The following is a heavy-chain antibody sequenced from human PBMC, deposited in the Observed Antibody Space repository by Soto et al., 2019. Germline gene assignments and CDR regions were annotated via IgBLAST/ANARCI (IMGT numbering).Heavy chain of an antibody. J-gene: IGHJ4*02. V-gene: IGHV3-23*01. D-gene: IGHD6-13*01. CDR3: AKHTLFSDSWYEDY. CDR2: ISGSGRST. CDR1: GFSFSSCA. Sequence: GGSLRLSCAASGFSFSSCAMSWVRQAPGKGLEWVSVISGSGRSTDYADSVKGRFTMSRDNSKNMVFLQMNSLSAEDTAVYYCAKHTLFSDSWYEDYWGQGTLVTVSS.